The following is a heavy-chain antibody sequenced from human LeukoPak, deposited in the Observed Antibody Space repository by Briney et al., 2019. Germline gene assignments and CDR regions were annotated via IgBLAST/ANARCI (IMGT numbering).Heavy chain of an antibody. CDR2: ISSSSSTI. CDR1: GFTFSSYS. CDR3: TRVEKGFWSGFKMDV. Sequence: PGGSLRLSCAASGFTFSSYSMNWVRQAPGKGLEWVSYISSSSSTIYYADSVKGRFTISRDNAKNSLYLQMNSLRVEDTAVYFCTRVEKGFWSGFKMDVWGKGTTVAVSS. D-gene: IGHD3-3*01. J-gene: IGHJ6*04. V-gene: IGHV3-48*04.